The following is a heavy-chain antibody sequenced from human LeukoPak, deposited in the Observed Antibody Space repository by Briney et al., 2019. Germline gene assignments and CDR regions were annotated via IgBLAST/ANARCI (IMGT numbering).Heavy chain of an antibody. Sequence: SETLSLTCTVSGASISAYYWSWFRQPPGKGLEWVGWVYYSGSTNYHPSVRGRVSISVDRSKNQLSLKLMSVTAADTAVYYCARDERSSAWEFDHWGQGTLVTVSS. CDR2: VYYSGST. V-gene: IGHV4-59*12. J-gene: IGHJ4*02. CDR1: GASISAYY. D-gene: IGHD6-19*01. CDR3: ARDERSSAWEFDH.